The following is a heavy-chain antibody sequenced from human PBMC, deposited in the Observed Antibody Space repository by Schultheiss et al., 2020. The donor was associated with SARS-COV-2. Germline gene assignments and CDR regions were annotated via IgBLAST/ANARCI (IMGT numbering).Heavy chain of an antibody. CDR3: ATSYSGNYVLDF. Sequence: SETLSLTCTVSGGSISSGGYYWSWIRQPPGKGLEWIGSIYTSGSTNYNPSLKSRVTISVDTSKNQFSLKLSSVTAADTAVYYCATSYSGNYVLDFWGQGTLVTVSS. V-gene: IGHV4-39*07. CDR2: IYTSGST. D-gene: IGHD1-26*01. CDR1: GGSISSGGYY. J-gene: IGHJ4*02.